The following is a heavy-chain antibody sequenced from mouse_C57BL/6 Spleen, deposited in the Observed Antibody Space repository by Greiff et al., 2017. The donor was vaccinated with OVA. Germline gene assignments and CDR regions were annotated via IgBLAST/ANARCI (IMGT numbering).Heavy chain of an antibody. CDR2: INPSNGGT. CDR1: GYTFTSYW. CDR3: ARSDGNYDAMDY. J-gene: IGHJ4*01. V-gene: IGHV1-53*01. Sequence: VQLQQPGPELVKPGASVKLSCKASGYTFTSYWMHWVKQRPGQGLEWIGNINPSNGGTNYNEKFKSKATLTVDKSSSTAYMQLSSLTSEDSAVYYCARSDGNYDAMDYWGQGTSVTVSS. D-gene: IGHD2-1*01.